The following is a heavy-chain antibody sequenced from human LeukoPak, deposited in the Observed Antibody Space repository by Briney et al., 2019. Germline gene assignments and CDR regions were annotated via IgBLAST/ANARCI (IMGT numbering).Heavy chain of an antibody. CDR1: GLTFSSHA. CDR2: IVSNGGNT. Sequence: GGSLRLSCAASGLTFSSHAMHWVRQAPGKGLEYISAIVSNGGNTYYADSVRGRFTISRDNSKDTVYLQMGSLRPEDTAVYYCARGGYYAASDIWGQGALVTVSS. V-gene: IGHV3-64*02. J-gene: IGHJ4*02. D-gene: IGHD3-3*01. CDR3: ARGGYYAASDI.